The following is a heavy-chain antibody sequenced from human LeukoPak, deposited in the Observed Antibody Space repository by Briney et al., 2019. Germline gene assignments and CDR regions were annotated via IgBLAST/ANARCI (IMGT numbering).Heavy chain of an antibody. CDR2: IYYSGST. D-gene: IGHD2-2*01. J-gene: IGHJ5*02. CDR3: ARTRYCSSTSCHPPGNRFDP. V-gene: IGHV4-39*07. Sequence: SETLSLTCTVSGGSISSSSYYWGWIRQPPGKGLEWIGSIYYSGSTYYNPSLKSRVTISVDTSKNQFSLKLSSVTAADTAVYYCARTRYCSSTSCHPPGNRFDPWGQGTLVTVSS. CDR1: GGSISSSSYY.